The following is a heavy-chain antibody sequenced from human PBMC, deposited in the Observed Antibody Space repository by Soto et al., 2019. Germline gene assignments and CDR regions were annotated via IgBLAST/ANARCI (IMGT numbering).Heavy chain of an antibody. Sequence: PSETLSLTCTVSGGSISSYYVSWIRQSAGKGLEWIGRIDTSGNTNYNPSLKSRVTMSVDASKNHFSLNLSSVTAADTAVYYCARGPRGYVYYHGMDVWGQGTPVTVSS. V-gene: IGHV4-4*07. CDR1: GGSISSYY. J-gene: IGHJ6*02. CDR2: IDTSGNT. CDR3: ARGPRGYVYYHGMDV. D-gene: IGHD3-10*01.